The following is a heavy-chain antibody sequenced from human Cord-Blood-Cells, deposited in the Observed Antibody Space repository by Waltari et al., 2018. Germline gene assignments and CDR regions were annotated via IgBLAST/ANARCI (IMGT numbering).Heavy chain of an antibody. CDR3: ARDGLRYNYYYYYGMDV. J-gene: IGHJ6*02. CDR2: IKHSGST. Sequence: QVQLQQWGAGLLKPSETLSLTCAVYGGSFSGYYWSWIRQPPGKGLEWIGEIKHSGSTNYNPSLKSRVTISVDTSKNQFSLKLSSVTAADTAVYYCARDGLRYNYYYYYGMDVWGQGTTVTVSS. CDR1: GGSFSGYY. V-gene: IGHV4-34*01. D-gene: IGHD3-9*01.